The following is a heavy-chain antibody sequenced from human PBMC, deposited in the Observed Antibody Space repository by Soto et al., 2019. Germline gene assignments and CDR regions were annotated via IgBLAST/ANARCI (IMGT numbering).Heavy chain of an antibody. V-gene: IGHV3-7*03. Sequence: EVQLVESGGGLVQPGGSLRLSCAASGFNFRTYWMSWVRQAPGKGLEWVANIKEDGSDKYYVDSVKGRLTVSRDNAKNLLYLQLNSLRAEDTAVYYCARDASYYSLWSGYYPSRNGMDVWGQGTTVTVSS. CDR1: GFNFRTYW. CDR3: ARDASYYSLWSGYYPSRNGMDV. CDR2: IKEDGSDK. D-gene: IGHD3-3*01. J-gene: IGHJ6*02.